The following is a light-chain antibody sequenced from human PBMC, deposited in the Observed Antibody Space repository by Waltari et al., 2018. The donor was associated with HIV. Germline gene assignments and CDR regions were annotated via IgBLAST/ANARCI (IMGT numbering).Light chain of an antibody. Sequence: EIVMTQSPATLSVSPGERATLSCRASQSVSSNLAWYQHKPGQAPRLFIYGASTRATGIPARFSGSGSGTDFTLTISSLQSEDFAVYYCQQYNKWPCSFGGGTKVEIK. CDR1: QSVSSN. V-gene: IGKV3-15*01. CDR3: QQYNKWPCS. CDR2: GAS. J-gene: IGKJ4*01.